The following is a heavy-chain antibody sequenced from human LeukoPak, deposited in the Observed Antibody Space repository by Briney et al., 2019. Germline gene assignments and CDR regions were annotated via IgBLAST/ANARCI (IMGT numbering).Heavy chain of an antibody. CDR3: ARGPRWKHLDY. CDR1: GFTFSSYE. V-gene: IGHV3-48*03. CDR2: ISSSGSTI. J-gene: IGHJ4*02. Sequence: GGSLRLSCAASGFTFSSYEMNWVRQAPGKGLEWVSYISSSGSTIYYADSVKGRFTISRDNAKNSLYLQMNSLRAEDTAVYYCARGPRWKHLDYWGQGTLVTVSS. D-gene: IGHD5-24*01.